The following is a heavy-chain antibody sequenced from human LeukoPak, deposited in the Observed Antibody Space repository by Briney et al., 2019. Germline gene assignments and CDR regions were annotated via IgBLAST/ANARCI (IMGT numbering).Heavy chain of an antibody. CDR2: IKSKTDGGTT. CDR1: GFTFSNAW. Sequence: AGGSLRLSCAASGFTFSNAWMSWVRQAPGKGLEWVGRIKSKTDGGTTDYAAPVKGRFTISRDDSKNTLYLQMNSLRAEDTAVYYCAKDYGYSYGSTHFDYWGQGTLVTVSS. V-gene: IGHV3-15*01. CDR3: AKDYGYSYGSTHFDY. D-gene: IGHD5-18*01. J-gene: IGHJ4*02.